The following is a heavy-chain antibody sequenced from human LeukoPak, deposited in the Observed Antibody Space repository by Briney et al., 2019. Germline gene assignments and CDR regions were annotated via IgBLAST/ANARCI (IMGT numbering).Heavy chain of an antibody. CDR2: ISGSGAGA. V-gene: IGHV3-23*01. CDR1: GFTFSNYA. Sequence: GGSLRLSCAASGFTFSNYAMSWVRQAPGKGLEWVSAISGSGAGAYYADSVEGRFTISRDSSKNTVYLHMNSLRAEDTAEYYCAKCPVEGFYYGSATYAYYFDYWGRGTLVTVSS. J-gene: IGHJ4*02. CDR3: AKCPVEGFYYGSATYAYYFDY. D-gene: IGHD3-10*01.